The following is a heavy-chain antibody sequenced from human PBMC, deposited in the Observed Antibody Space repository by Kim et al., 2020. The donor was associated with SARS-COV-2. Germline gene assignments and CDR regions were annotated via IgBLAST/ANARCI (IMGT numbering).Heavy chain of an antibody. J-gene: IGHJ3*02. V-gene: IGHV3-33*06. CDR3: AKDFSGGVFDI. D-gene: IGHD2-8*01. Sequence: YYADSVKGRFTISRDNSKNTLYLEMNSLRAEDTAVYYCAKDFSGGVFDIWGQGTMVTVSS.